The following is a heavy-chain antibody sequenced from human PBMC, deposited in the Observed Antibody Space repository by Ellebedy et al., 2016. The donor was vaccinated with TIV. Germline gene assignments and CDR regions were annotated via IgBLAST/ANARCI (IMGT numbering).Heavy chain of an antibody. D-gene: IGHD7-27*01. J-gene: IGHJ4*02. CDR2: IYSGGST. V-gene: IGHV3-66*01. Sequence: GESLKISCAASGFTVGSNYMSWVRQAPGKGLEWVSVIYSGGSTYYADSVKGRFTISRDNSKNTLYLKMNSLRAEDTAVYYCARDLGPGADFDYWGQGTLVTVSS. CDR3: ARDLGPGADFDY. CDR1: GFTVGSNY.